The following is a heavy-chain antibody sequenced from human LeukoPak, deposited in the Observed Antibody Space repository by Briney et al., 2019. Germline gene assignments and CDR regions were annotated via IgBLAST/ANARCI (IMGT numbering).Heavy chain of an antibody. CDR1: GGSFSGYY. J-gene: IGHJ5*02. CDR2: INHSGST. CDR3: TLIIVGPNWFDP. D-gene: IGHD1-26*01. Sequence: PSETLSLTCAVYGGSFSGYYWSWIRQPPGKGLEWIGEINHSGSTNYNPSLKSRVTISVDTSKNQFSLKLSSVTAADTAVYYCTLIIVGPNWFDPWGQGTLVTVSS. V-gene: IGHV4-34*01.